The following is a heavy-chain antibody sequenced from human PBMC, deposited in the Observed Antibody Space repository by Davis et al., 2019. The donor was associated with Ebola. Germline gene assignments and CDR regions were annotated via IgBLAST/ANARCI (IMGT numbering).Heavy chain of an antibody. Sequence: AASVKVSCKAVGDTLTSYAMTWVRQAPGQGLEWMGWINAGNGNTKYSQKFQGRVTITRDTSASTAYMELSSLRSEDTAVYYCARVGRADSGYDYFHYWGQGTLVTVSS. CDR1: GDTLTSYA. J-gene: IGHJ4*02. CDR2: INAGNGNT. D-gene: IGHD5-12*01. V-gene: IGHV1-3*01. CDR3: ARVGRADSGYDYFHY.